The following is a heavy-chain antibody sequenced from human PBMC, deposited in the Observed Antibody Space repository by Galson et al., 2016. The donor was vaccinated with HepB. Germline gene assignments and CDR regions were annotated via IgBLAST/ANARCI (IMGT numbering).Heavy chain of an antibody. CDR1: GFTFRSYG. D-gene: IGHD1-1*01. J-gene: IGHJ4*02. CDR3: GKWDWNDPAD. CDR2: ITYHGRNH. Sequence: SLRLSCAASGFTFRSYGLQWVRQAPGKGPEWLAIITYHGRNHFYADSVKGRFTISRDDSRNSVHLQMDSLGEEDTAVYYCGKWDWNDPADWGQGTLVSVSS. V-gene: IGHV3-30*03.